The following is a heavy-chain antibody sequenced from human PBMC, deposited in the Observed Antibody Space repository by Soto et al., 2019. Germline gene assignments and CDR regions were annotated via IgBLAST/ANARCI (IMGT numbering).Heavy chain of an antibody. D-gene: IGHD6-19*01. CDR2: ISYDGSNK. CDR3: ARAIASSGWVSDYYGMDV. V-gene: IGHV3-30-3*01. Sequence: QVQLVESGGGVVQPGRSLRLSCAASGFTFSSYAMQWVRQAPGKGLEWVAVISYDGSNKYYADSVKGRFTISRDNYKNTPDLQMNSLSAEDTAVYYCARAIASSGWVSDYYGMDVWGQGTTVTVSS. CDR1: GFTFSSYA. J-gene: IGHJ6*02.